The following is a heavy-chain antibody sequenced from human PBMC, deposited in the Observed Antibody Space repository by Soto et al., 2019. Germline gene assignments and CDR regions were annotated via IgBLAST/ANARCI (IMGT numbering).Heavy chain of an antibody. CDR3: VRDRGYTGYDLQY. J-gene: IGHJ4*02. CDR1: GFPFSSYA. Sequence: EVQLVESGGGLVQPGGSLRLSCAASGFPFSSYAMNWVRQAPGKGLAWVSYINSGSSTIYYADSAKGRFTSSRDNAKNPLYLQMNSLRDEDTAVYFCVRDRGYTGYDLQYWGQGALVAVSS. CDR2: INSGSSTI. V-gene: IGHV3-48*02. D-gene: IGHD5-12*01.